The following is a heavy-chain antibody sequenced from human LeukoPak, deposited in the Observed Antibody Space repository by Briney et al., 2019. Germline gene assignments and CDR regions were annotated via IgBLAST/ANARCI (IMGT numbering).Heavy chain of an antibody. CDR3: AKASYYDYVWGSYRSTDY. D-gene: IGHD3-16*02. Sequence: PGGSLRLFCAASGFTFSSYAMSWVRQAPGKGLEWVSAIIGSGGSTYYADSVKGRFTISRDNSKNTLYLQMNSLRAEDTAVYYCAKASYYDYVWGSYRSTDYWGQGTLVTVSS. J-gene: IGHJ4*02. CDR1: GFTFSSYA. CDR2: IIGSGGST. V-gene: IGHV3-23*01.